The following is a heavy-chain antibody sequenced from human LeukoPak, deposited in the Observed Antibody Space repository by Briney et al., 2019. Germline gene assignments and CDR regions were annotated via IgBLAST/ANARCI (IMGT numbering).Heavy chain of an antibody. CDR3: AKSESYRFDY. V-gene: IGHV3-48*02. Sequence: GGSLRLSCEASGFXFSSYSINWVRQAPGKGQEWVSFISSSSTTIYYADPMKGRFTISRDNAKNSLYLQVNSLRDEDTAVYYCAKSESYRFDYWGQGTLVTVSS. CDR2: ISSSSTTI. CDR1: GFXFSSYS. D-gene: IGHD1-26*01. J-gene: IGHJ4*02.